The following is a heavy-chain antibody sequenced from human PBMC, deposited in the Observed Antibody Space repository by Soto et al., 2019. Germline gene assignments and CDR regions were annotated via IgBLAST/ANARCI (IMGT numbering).Heavy chain of an antibody. CDR2: IYYSGST. CDR3: ARDRPQGYYYYMDV. CDR1: GGSIGSYY. Sequence: SETLSLTCTVSGGSIGSYYWSWIRQPPGKGLEWIGYIYYSGSTNYNPSLKSRVTISVDTSKNQFSLKLSSVTAADTAVYYCARDRPQGYYYYMDVWGKGTTVTVSS. J-gene: IGHJ6*03. V-gene: IGHV4-59*01.